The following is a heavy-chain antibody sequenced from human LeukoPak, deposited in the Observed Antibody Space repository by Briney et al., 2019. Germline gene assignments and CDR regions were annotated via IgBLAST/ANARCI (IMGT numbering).Heavy chain of an antibody. V-gene: IGHV4-30-2*01. CDR2: IYHSGST. D-gene: IGHD3-10*01. Sequence: SEPLSLTCTVSGGSISSGGYYGSWIRQPPGKGLEWIGYIYHSGSTYYNPSLKSRVTISVDRSKNQFSLKLSSVTAADTAVYYCARAGIDGSGSYYNVDAFDIWGQGTMVTVSS. CDR3: ARAGIDGSGSYYNVDAFDI. J-gene: IGHJ3*02. CDR1: GGSISSGGYY.